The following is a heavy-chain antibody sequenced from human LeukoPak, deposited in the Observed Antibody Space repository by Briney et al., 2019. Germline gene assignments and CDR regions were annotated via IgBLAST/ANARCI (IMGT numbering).Heavy chain of an antibody. V-gene: IGHV1-46*01. D-gene: IGHD3-22*01. CDR3: ARGGGSWSYYDSSGQYPY. CDR2: INPSGGST. CDR1: GYTFTGYY. Sequence: ASVKVSCKASGYTFTGYYMHWVRQAPGQPLEWMGMINPSGGSTSYAQKFQGRVTMTRDMSTSTVYMELSSLRSEDTAVYYCARGGGSWSYYDSSGQYPYWGQGTLVTVSS. J-gene: IGHJ4*02.